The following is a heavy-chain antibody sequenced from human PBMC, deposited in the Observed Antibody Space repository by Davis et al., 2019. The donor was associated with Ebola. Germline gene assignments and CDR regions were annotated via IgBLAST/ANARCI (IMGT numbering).Heavy chain of an antibody. J-gene: IGHJ4*02. CDR2: ISGSGGST. V-gene: IGHV3-23*01. CDR1: GSTFSSYA. D-gene: IGHD2-15*01. Sequence: PGGSLRLSCAASGSTFSSYAMSWVRQAPGKGLEWVSAISGSGGSTYYADSVKGRFTISRDNSKNTLYLQMNSLRAEDTAVYYCAKWDCSGGSCYGFDYWGQGTLVTVSS. CDR3: AKWDCSGGSCYGFDY.